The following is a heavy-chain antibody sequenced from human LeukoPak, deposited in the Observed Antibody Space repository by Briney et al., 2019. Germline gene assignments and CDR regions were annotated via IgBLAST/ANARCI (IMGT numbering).Heavy chain of an antibody. J-gene: IGHJ4*02. CDR2: IWYDGNDK. V-gene: IGHV3-30*02. CDR1: GFTFSSYG. CDR3: AKDPLQYGSGSYYFDY. Sequence: GGSLRLSCVASGFTFSSYGMHWVRQAPGKGLEWVAFIWYDGNDKYYADSVKGRFTISRDSSKNTLYLQMNSLRDEDTAVYYCAKDPLQYGSGSYYFDYWGQGTLVTVSS. D-gene: IGHD3-10*01.